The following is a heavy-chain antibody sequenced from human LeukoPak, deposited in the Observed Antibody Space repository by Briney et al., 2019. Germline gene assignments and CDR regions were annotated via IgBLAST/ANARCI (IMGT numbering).Heavy chain of an antibody. V-gene: IGHV1-69*05. CDR2: VISIAPTA. D-gene: IGHD5-18*01. CDR3: ARGRVSGTTLVTWFDT. CDR1: GGTFRSYA. J-gene: IGHJ5*02. Sequence: SVKVSCKASGGTFRSYAISWVRQGPGQGLEWLGGVISIAPTANYAQKFQDRVTMNMDEYTTTAFMELRSLRSDDTAVYYCARGRVSGTTLVTWFDTWGQGTLVTVSS.